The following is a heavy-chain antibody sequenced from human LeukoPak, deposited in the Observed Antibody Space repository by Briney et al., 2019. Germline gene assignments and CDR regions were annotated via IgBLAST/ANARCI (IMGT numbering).Heavy chain of an antibody. CDR2: IYYSGST. Sequence: SETLSLTCTVSGVSISSSSYYWGWIRQPPGKGLEWIGSIYYSGSTYYNPSLKSRVTISVDTSKNQFSLKLSSVTAADTAVYYCARQATGEGELSDYWGQGTLVTVSS. V-gene: IGHV4-39*01. D-gene: IGHD3-16*02. CDR1: GVSISSSSYY. J-gene: IGHJ4*02. CDR3: ARQATGEGELSDY.